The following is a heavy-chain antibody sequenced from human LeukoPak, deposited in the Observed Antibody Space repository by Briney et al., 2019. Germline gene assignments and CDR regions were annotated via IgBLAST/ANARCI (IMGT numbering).Heavy chain of an antibody. CDR3: ARDRRLYVSGGSCYSDY. Sequence: PGGSVRLSCTASGFTFSSYSLNWVRQAPGKGLEGVSSISSSSRYIYYADSVKGRFTISRDNAKNSLYLHTNNLKCEDTAVYYCARDRRLYVSGGSCYSDYWGQGTLVTVSS. CDR1: GFTFSSYS. J-gene: IGHJ4*02. CDR2: ISSSSRYI. D-gene: IGHD2-15*01. V-gene: IGHV3-21*01.